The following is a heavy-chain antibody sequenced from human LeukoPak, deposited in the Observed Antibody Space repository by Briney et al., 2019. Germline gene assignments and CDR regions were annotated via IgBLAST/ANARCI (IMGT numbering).Heavy chain of an antibody. CDR1: GGSISSGGYY. V-gene: IGHV4-30-2*01. J-gene: IGHJ3*02. CDR3: AREPPQWELPPCAFDI. Sequence: SQTLSLTCTVSGGSISSGGYYWSWIRQPPGKGLEWIGYIYHSGSTYYNPSLKSRVTISVDRSKNQFSLKLSSVTAADTAVYYCAREPPQWELPPCAFDIWGQGTMVTVSS. CDR2: IYHSGST. D-gene: IGHD1-26*01.